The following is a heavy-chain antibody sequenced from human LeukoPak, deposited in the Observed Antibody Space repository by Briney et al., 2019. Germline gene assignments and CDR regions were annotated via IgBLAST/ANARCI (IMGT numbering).Heavy chain of an antibody. J-gene: IGHJ4*02. D-gene: IGHD1-26*01. CDR1: GFTFSSYG. V-gene: IGHV3-23*01. CDR3: AKDRSIGTYYTFDH. CDR2: ISGSGGST. Sequence: GGSLRLSCAASGFTFSSYGMSWVRQAPGKGLEWVSGISGSGGSTYYADSVKGRFTVSRDTSKNSLYLQMSSLTAADTAVYYCAKDRSIGTYYTFDHWGQGTLVTVSS.